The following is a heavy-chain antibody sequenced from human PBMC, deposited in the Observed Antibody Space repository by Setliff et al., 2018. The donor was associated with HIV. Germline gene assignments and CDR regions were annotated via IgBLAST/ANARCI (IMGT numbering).Heavy chain of an antibody. Sequence: SETLSLTCTVSGGSISGSSYYWGWIRQPPGKGLEWIGTIDYSGSTYQSPSLKSRVTLSVNTSKNQFSLKLTSVTAADTAVYYCARGGYDYVWGSYRYNWFDPWGQGTLVTVSS. J-gene: IGHJ5*02. V-gene: IGHV4-39*01. CDR1: GGSISGSSYY. CDR3: ARGGYDYVWGSYRYNWFDP. CDR2: IDYSGST. D-gene: IGHD3-16*02.